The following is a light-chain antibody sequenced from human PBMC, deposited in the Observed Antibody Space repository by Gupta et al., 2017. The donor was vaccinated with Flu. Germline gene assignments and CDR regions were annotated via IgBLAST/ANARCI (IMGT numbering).Light chain of an antibody. CDR3: LLNFGAAQGL. CDR2: TTN. Sequence: TVTITCATNTGPVTSGYYPNWFQLKPGQVPTSLIYTTNKRHSWTPARFSGSLLGGKAALTVSNVQPEDEAEYFCLLNFGAAQGLFGGGTKLTV. CDR1: TGPVTSGYY. J-gene: IGLJ2*01. V-gene: IGLV7-43*01.